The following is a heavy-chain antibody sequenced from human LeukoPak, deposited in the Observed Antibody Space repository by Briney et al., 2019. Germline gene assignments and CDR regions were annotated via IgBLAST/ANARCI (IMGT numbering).Heavy chain of an antibody. CDR1: GYSFTTYW. CDR2: IYPGDSAT. CDR3: ARRQGCSSTSCPPDS. V-gene: IGHV5-51*01. J-gene: IGHJ4*02. Sequence: GESLKISCRGSGYSFTTYWIGWVRQMPGKGLDWMGIIYPGDSATRYSPSFQGQVTMSADKSINTAYLQWSSLKASDTAMYYCARRQGCSSTSCPPDSWGQGTLVTVSS. D-gene: IGHD2-2*01.